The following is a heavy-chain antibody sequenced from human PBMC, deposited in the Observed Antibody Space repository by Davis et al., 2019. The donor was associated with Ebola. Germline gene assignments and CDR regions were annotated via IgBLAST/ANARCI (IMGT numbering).Heavy chain of an antibody. V-gene: IGHV3-48*01. J-gene: IGHJ4*02. Sequence: PGGSLRLSCAASGFTFSDYSMYWVRQAPGKGLEWVSHIGASSDHISYADSVKDRFIISRGNAHSSLYLQMDSLRAEDTAVFYCAEGGTNNFLGANWGQGTLVTVSS. CDR2: IGASSDHI. CDR3: AEGGTNNFLGAN. CDR1: GFTFSDYS. D-gene: IGHD2-8*01.